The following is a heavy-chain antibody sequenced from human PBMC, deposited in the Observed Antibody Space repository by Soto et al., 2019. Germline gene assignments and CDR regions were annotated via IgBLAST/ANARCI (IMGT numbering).Heavy chain of an antibody. CDR1: GFTFGDYA. J-gene: IGHJ4*02. V-gene: IGHV3-49*04. CDR3: TRDLTSGWYPYSFDY. D-gene: IGHD6-19*01. Sequence: SLRLSCTASGFTFGDYAMSWVRQAPGKGLEWVGFIRSKAYGGTTEYAASVKGRLTISRDDSKSIAYLQMNSLKTEDTAVYYCTRDLTSGWYPYSFDYWGQGTLVTVSS. CDR2: IRSKAYGGTT.